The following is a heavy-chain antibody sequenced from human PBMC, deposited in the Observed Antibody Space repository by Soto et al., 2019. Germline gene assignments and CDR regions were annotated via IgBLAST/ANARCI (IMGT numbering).Heavy chain of an antibody. V-gene: IGHV4-34*01. J-gene: IGHJ4*02. CDR2: INHSGST. CDR1: GGSFSGYY. Sequence: SETLSLTCAVYGGSFSGYYWSWIRQPPGKGLEWIGEINHSGSTNYNPSLKSRVTISVDTSKNQFSLKLNSVTAADTAVYYCARVPGRQQLIDGLDYWGQGTLVTVSS. D-gene: IGHD6-13*01. CDR3: ARVPGRQQLIDGLDY.